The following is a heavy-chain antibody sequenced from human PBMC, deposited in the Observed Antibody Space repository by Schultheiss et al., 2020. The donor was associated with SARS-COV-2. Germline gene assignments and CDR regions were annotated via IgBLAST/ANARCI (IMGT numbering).Heavy chain of an antibody. CDR1: GGSFSGYY. V-gene: IGHV4-34*01. D-gene: IGHD6-13*01. CDR3: ARGYSSPKYGMDV. J-gene: IGHJ6*02. Sequence: SQTLSLTCAVYGGSFSGYYWSWIRQPPGKGLEWIGEINHSGSTNYNPSLKSRVTISVDTSKNQFSLKLSSVTAEDTAVYYCARGYSSPKYGMDVWGQGTTVTVSS. CDR2: INHSGST.